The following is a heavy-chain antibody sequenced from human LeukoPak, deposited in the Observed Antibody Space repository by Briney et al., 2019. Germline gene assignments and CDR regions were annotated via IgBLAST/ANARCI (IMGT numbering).Heavy chain of an antibody. Sequence: GGSLRLSCAASGFTFDDYAMHWVRQAPGKGLEWVSGISWNSGSIGYADSVKGRFTVSRDNAKNSLYLQMNSLRAEDTALYYCAKDSYDSSGFASYWGQGTLVTVSS. CDR3: AKDSYDSSGFASY. V-gene: IGHV3-9*01. J-gene: IGHJ4*02. D-gene: IGHD3-22*01. CDR2: ISWNSGSI. CDR1: GFTFDDYA.